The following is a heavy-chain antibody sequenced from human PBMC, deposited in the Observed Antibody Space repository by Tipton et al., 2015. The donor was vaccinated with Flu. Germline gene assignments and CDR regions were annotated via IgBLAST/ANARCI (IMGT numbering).Heavy chain of an antibody. D-gene: IGHD1-26*01. V-gene: IGHV4-34*01. CDR1: GGSFSGYY. CDR3: ARGPESIVGATGGWFDP. CDR2: INHSGST. J-gene: IGHJ5*02. Sequence: TLSLTCAVYGGSFSGYYWSWIRKPQGKGLEWIGEINHSGSTNYNPSLKSQVTISVDTSKNQFSLKLSSVTAADTAVYYCARGPESIVGATGGWFDPWGQGTLVTVSS.